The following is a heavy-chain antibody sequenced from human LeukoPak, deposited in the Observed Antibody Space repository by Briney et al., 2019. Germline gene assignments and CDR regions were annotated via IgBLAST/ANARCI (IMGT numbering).Heavy chain of an antibody. CDR3: AKDPHYYDSSGYYVDY. V-gene: IGHV3-23*01. J-gene: IGHJ4*02. Sequence: GGSLRLSCAASGFTFSSYSMNWVRQAPGKGLEWVSGISGSGSSTYYADSVKGRFTISRDNSKNTLYLQMNSLSAEDTAVYYCAKDPHYYDSSGYYVDYWGQGTLVTVSS. D-gene: IGHD3-22*01. CDR1: GFTFSSYS. CDR2: ISGSGSST.